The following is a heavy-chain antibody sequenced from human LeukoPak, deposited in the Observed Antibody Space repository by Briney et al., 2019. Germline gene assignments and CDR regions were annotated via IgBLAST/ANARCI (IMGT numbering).Heavy chain of an antibody. D-gene: IGHD1-26*01. CDR3: AREGSKWELPFDY. J-gene: IGHJ4*02. Sequence: ASVKVSCKASGYTFNMYGISWVRQAPGQGLEWMGWFSPYNGDTKLAQKLQGRVTMTRDTSTSTVYMELSSLRSEDTAVYYCAREGSKWELPFDYWGQGTLVTVSS. CDR2: FSPYNGDT. V-gene: IGHV1-18*01. CDR1: GYTFNMYG.